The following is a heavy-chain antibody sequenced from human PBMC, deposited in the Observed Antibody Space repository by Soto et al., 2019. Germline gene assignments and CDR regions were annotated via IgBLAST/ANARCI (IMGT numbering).Heavy chain of an antibody. Sequence: EVQLLESGGGLVQPGGSLRLSCAASGFTFSSYAMSWVRQAPGKGLEWVSAISGSGGSTYYADSVKGRFTSSRDNSKNTLYLQMNSLRAEDTAVYYCAKDQVGQQLIDIYWGQGTLVTVSS. CDR3: AKDQVGQQLIDIY. J-gene: IGHJ4*02. CDR2: ISGSGGST. CDR1: GFTFSSYA. V-gene: IGHV3-23*01. D-gene: IGHD6-13*01.